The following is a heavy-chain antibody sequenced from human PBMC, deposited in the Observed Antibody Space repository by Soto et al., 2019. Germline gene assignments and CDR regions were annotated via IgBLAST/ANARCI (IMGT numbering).Heavy chain of an antibody. Sequence: ASVKVSCKASGYTFTGYYMHWVRQAPGQGLEWMGWINPNSGGTNYAQKFQGWVTMTRDTSISTAYMELSRLRSDDTAVYYCARAGYYDFWSGYYTNLFDPWAQGTLVTVSS. V-gene: IGHV1-2*04. D-gene: IGHD3-3*01. J-gene: IGHJ5*02. CDR1: GYTFTGYY. CDR3: ARAGYYDFWSGYYTNLFDP. CDR2: INPNSGGT.